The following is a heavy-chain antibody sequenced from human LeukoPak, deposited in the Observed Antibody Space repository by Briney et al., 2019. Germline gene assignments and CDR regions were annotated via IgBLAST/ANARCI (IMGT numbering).Heavy chain of an antibody. CDR3: ARHTTGYYYGSLGY. CDR1: GGSISSGSYY. D-gene: IGHD3-10*01. Sequence: PSQTLSLTCTVSGGSISSGSYYWTWIRQPAGKGLEWIGRLYTSESTNYNPSLKSRVTISVDTSKNQFSLKLTSVTAADTAVYYCARHTTGYYYGSLGYWGQGTLVTVSS. CDR2: LYTSEST. J-gene: IGHJ4*02. V-gene: IGHV4-61*02.